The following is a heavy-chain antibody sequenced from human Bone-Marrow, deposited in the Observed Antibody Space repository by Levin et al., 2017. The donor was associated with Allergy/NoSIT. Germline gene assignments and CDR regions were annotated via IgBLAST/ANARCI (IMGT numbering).Heavy chain of an antibody. CDR3: ARDMEYSSSSRPGSNDYYDYGMDV. J-gene: IGHJ6*02. Sequence: SVKVSCKASGGTFSSYAISWVRQAPGQGLEWMGGIIPIFGTANYAQKFQGRVTITADESTSTAYMELSSLRSEDTAVYYCARDMEYSSSSRPGSNDYYDYGMDVWGQGTTVTVSS. CDR1: GGTFSSYA. V-gene: IGHV1-69*13. D-gene: IGHD6-6*01. CDR2: IIPIFGTA.